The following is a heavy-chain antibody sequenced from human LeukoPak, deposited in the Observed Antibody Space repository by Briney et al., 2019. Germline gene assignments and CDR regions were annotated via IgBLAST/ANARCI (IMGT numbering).Heavy chain of an antibody. Sequence: PGGSLRLSCAASGFTFSSYEMNWVRQAPGEGLEWVSYISSSGSTIYYADSVKGRFTISRDNAKNSLYLQMNSLRAEDTAVYYCARATRGADAFDIWGQGTMVTVSS. CDR1: GFTFSSYE. V-gene: IGHV3-48*03. D-gene: IGHD1-26*01. CDR3: ARATRGADAFDI. CDR2: ISSSGSTI. J-gene: IGHJ3*02.